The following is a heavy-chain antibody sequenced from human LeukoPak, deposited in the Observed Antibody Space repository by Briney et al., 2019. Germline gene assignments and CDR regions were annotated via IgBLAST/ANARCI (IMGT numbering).Heavy chain of an antibody. J-gene: IGHJ4*02. D-gene: IGHD3-10*01. Sequence: GASVTVSCKASGYTFTSYHIDWVRQAPGQGPEWMGWMNAKSGHTGYAQNLEGRVTMTRDTSTNTAYMELRGLRSEDTAVYYCARDFLSSGFGELFTDYWGQGTLVTVSS. CDR2: MNAKSGHT. CDR1: GYTFTSYH. CDR3: ARDFLSSGFGELFTDY. V-gene: IGHV1-8*01.